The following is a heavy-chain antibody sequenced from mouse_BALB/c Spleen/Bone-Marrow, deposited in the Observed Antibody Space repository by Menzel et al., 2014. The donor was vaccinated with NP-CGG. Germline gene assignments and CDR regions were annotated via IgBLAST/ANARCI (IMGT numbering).Heavy chain of an antibody. CDR3: APYYYGRWFTY. V-gene: IGHV14-3*02. Sequence: EVKLMESGAELVKPGASVKLSCTASGFNIKDPYMHWVKQRPVQGLEWIGRIDPANGNTKYDPKFQGKATITADTSSNTAYLQLSSLTSEDTAVYYCAPYYYGRWFTYGGQGTLVTVSA. CDR1: GFNIKDPY. D-gene: IGHD1-1*01. J-gene: IGHJ3*01. CDR2: IDPANGNT.